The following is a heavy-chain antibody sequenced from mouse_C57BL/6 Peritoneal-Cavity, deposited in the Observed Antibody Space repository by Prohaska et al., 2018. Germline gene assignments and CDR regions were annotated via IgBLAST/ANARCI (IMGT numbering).Heavy chain of an antibody. V-gene: IGHV10-3*01. CDR2: IRSKGSNYAT. CDR3: VRDFAY. Sequence: EVQLVESGGGLVQPKGSLKLSCAASGFTFNTYAMHWVRQAPGKGLEWVARIRSKGSNYATYYADSVKDRFTISRDDSQSMLYLQMNNLKTEDTAMYYCVRDFAYWGQGTLVTVSA. J-gene: IGHJ3*01. CDR1: GFTFNTYA.